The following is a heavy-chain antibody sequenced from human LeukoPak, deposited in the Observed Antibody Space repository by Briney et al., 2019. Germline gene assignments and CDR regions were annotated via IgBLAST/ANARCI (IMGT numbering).Heavy chain of an antibody. D-gene: IGHD1-1*01. Sequence: GGSLRLSCAASGFILGSYTMSWVRQAPGKGLDWVSAISGSGDTTYCADSVKGRFTISRDTSKSTLYLQMNSLRAEDTAVYYCAKDRNWNDGLLDYWGQGTLVTVSS. CDR3: AKDRNWNDGLLDY. CDR1: GFILGSYT. V-gene: IGHV3-23*01. J-gene: IGHJ4*02. CDR2: ISGSGDTT.